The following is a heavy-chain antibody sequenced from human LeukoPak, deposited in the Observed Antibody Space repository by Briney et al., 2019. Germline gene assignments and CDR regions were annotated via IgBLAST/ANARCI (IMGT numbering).Heavy chain of an antibody. D-gene: IGHD6-19*01. J-gene: IGHJ4*02. CDR1: GGSISSNY. Sequence: KTSETLSLTCTVSGGSISSNYWNWIRQPPGKGLEWIGFIYFTGSTIYNPSLKSRVTISVDTSKNQFSLRLTSVTAADTAVYYCARDPYSSGWFDYWGQGTLVTVSS. V-gene: IGHV4-59*01. CDR3: ARDPYSSGWFDY. CDR2: IYFTGST.